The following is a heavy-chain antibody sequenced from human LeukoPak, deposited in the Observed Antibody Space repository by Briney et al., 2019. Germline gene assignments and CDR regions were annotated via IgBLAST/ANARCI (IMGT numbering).Heavy chain of an antibody. CDR1: GYTFTSYD. D-gene: IGHD3-22*01. V-gene: IGHV1-8*01. CDR3: ARGQDYYDSSGLHSYYMEV. J-gene: IGHJ6*03. CDR2: MNPNSGNT. Sequence: ASVKVSCKASGYTFTSYDINWVRQATGQGLEWMGWMNPNSGNTGYAQKFQGRVTMTRNTSISTAYMELSSLRSEDTAVYYCARGQDYYDSSGLHSYYMEVWGKGPTVTVSS.